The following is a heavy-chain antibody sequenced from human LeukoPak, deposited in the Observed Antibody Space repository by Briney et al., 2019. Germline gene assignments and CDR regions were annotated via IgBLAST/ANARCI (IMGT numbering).Heavy chain of an antibody. D-gene: IGHD1-14*01. CDR2: ISYGGST. CDR3: ARHAHNPTFDL. J-gene: IGHJ5*02. CDR1: GGSITNATYY. V-gene: IGHV4-39*01. Sequence: SGTLSLTCTVSGGSITNATYYQGWVRQPPGKGLEWIGSISYGGSTYYNPSLKSRVTISEDTSKNQFSLKLTSVTAADTAVYYCARHAHNPTFDLWGQGTLVTVSS.